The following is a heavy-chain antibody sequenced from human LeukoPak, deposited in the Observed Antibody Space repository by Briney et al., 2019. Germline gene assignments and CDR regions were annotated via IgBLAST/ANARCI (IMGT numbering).Heavy chain of an antibody. CDR3: ARGNHIVVVTAARKRVTTSNWFYP. J-gene: IGHJ5*02. D-gene: IGHD2-2*01. Sequence: PGGSLRLSCAASGVTFSSYYWSWIRQPPGKGLEWVWEINHSGSTNYNASLKSRVTISVDTSKNQFYLQLSCVSAADTAVYYCARGNHIVVVTAARKRVTTSNWFYPWGQGTLVTVSS. V-gene: IGHV4-34*01. CDR2: INHSGST. CDR1: GVTFSSYY.